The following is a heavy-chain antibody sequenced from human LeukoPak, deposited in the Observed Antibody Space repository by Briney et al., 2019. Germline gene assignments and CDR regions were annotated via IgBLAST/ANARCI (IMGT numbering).Heavy chain of an antibody. V-gene: IGHV3-30-3*01. CDR1: GFTFSSYA. Sequence: GGSLRLSCAASGFTFSSYAMHCVRQAPGKGLEWVAVISYDGSNKYYADSVKGRFTISRDNSKNTLYLQMNSLRAEDTAVYYCARQRLGYCSGGSCYSSHNWFDPWGQGTLVTVSS. CDR2: ISYDGSNK. CDR3: ARQRLGYCSGGSCYSSHNWFDP. D-gene: IGHD2-15*01. J-gene: IGHJ5*02.